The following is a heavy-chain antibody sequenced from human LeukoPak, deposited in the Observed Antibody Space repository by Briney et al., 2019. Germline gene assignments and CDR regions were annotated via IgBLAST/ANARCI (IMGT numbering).Heavy chain of an antibody. CDR3: AREAMVRGVIMGVDY. V-gene: IGHV4-39*07. CDR2: IYYSGRS. Sequence: SETLSLTCNVSGDSMRRSRYYWGWIRQPPGKGLEWIGSIYYSGRSYYNPSLKSRVTISVDTSKNQFSLRLSSVTAADTAVYYCAREAMVRGVIMGVDYWGQGTLVTVSS. D-gene: IGHD3-10*01. CDR1: GDSMRRSRYY. J-gene: IGHJ4*02.